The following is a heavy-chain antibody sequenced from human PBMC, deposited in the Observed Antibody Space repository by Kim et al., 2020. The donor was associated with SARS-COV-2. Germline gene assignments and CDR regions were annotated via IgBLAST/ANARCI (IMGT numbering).Heavy chain of an antibody. CDR3: ANEFYGSGSYPYFDY. CDR1: GFTFISYG. V-gene: IGHV3-30*18. J-gene: IGHJ4*02. CDR2: ISYDGSNK. D-gene: IGHD3-10*01. Sequence: GGSLRLSCAASGFTFISYGMHWVRQAPGKGLEWVAVISYDGSNKYYADSVKGRFTISRDNSKNTLYLQMNSLRAEDTAVYYCANEFYGSGSYPYFDYWGQGTLVTVSS.